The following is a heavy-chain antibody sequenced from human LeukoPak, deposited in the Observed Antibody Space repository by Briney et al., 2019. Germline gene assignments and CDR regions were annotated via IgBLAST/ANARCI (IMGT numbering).Heavy chain of an antibody. J-gene: IGHJ4*02. CDR1: GGSISSSYW. V-gene: IGHV4-4*02. Sequence: SETLSLTCAVSGGSISSSYWWTWVRQPPGKGLEWIGEIYHSGSTNSNQSLQSRVTISVDRSKNQFTLNLNTVTAEAKAVYYCARDRCGGDCPLDYGGQGTLVTVSS. D-gene: IGHD2-21*02. CDR2: IYHSGST. CDR3: ARDRCGGDCPLDY.